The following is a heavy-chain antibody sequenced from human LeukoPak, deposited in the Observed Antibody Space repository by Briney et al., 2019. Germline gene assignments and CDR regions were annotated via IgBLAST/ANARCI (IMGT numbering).Heavy chain of an antibody. D-gene: IGHD2-2*01. CDR2: FYNSGST. J-gene: IGHJ5*02. CDR1: GYSLTGGYY. Sequence: SETLSLTCTDPGYSLTGGYYWGWIRRPPGKGLEWIGSFYNSGSTYYNPSLNSRVTISEDTAKNQFSLKLSSVTAADTAVYFCARTHGIVAAAGWFDPWGQGTLVTVSS. CDR3: ARTHGIVAAAGWFDP. V-gene: IGHV4-38-2*02.